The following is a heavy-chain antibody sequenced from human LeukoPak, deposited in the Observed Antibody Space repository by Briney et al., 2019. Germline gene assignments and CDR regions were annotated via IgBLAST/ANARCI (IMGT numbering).Heavy chain of an antibody. CDR2: IGGSGSGT. Sequence: PGGSLRLSCATSGFTFSTYAMSWVRQAPGKGLEWVSLIGGSGSGTHYADSVKGRFTISRDNSKNMLYLHMNTLRADDTAVYYCARSGTEDGYNIYFDHWGQGTLVTVSS. J-gene: IGHJ4*02. V-gene: IGHV3-23*01. CDR1: GFTFSTYA. CDR3: ARSGTEDGYNIYFDH. D-gene: IGHD5-24*01.